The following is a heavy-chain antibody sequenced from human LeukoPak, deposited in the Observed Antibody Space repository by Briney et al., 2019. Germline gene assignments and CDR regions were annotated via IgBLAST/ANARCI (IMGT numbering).Heavy chain of an antibody. J-gene: IGHJ3*02. CDR2: IYYSGST. Sequence: SETLSLTCTVSGGSISTYYWNWIRQPPGKGLEWIGYIYYSGSTKYNPSLTGRVTIPVDTSKNQFSLKLSSVTAADTAVYYCAREYNYYDSSGWDAFEIWGQGTMVTVSS. D-gene: IGHD3-22*01. CDR1: GGSISTYY. CDR3: AREYNYYDSSGWDAFEI. V-gene: IGHV4-59*01.